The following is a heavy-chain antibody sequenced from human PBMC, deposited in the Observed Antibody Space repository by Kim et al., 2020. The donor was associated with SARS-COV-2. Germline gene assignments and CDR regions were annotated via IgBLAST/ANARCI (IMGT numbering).Heavy chain of an antibody. CDR2: IYHSGST. D-gene: IGHD3-9*01. Sequence: SETLSLTCAVSGGSISSSNWWSWVRQPPGKGLEWIGEIYHSGSTNYNPSLKSRVTISVDKSKNQFSLKLSSVTAADTAVYYCARAPAGYTFLKSPSTHYYFDYWGQGTLVTVSS. V-gene: IGHV4-4*02. J-gene: IGHJ4*02. CDR3: ARAPAGYTFLKSPSTHYYFDY. CDR1: GGSISSSNW.